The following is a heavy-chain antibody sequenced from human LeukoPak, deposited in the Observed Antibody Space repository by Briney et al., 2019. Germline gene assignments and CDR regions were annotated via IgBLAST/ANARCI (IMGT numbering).Heavy chain of an antibody. D-gene: IGHD2-15*01. V-gene: IGHV3-33*01. CDR2: IWYDGSNK. J-gene: IGHJ4*02. CDR3: ARSRLTLPGSGHDYFFDY. CDR1: GFTFSSYG. Sequence: QPGRSLRLSCAASGFTFSSYGMHWVRQAPGKGLEWVAVIWYDGSNKYYADSVKGRFTISRDNSKNTLYLQMNSLRAEDTAVYYCARSRLTLPGSGHDYFFDYWGQGTLVTVSS.